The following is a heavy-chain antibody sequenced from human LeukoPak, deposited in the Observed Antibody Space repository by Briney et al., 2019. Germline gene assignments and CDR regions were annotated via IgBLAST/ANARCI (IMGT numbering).Heavy chain of an antibody. D-gene: IGHD3-3*01. CDR2: INPNSGGT. Sequence: GASVKVSCKASGYTFTSYGISWVRQAPGQGLEWMGWINPNSGGTNYAQKFQGRVTMTRDTSISTAYMELSRLRSDDTAVYYCARDDFWSGYYTGVSPKNWFDPWGQGTLVTVSS. CDR3: ARDDFWSGYYTGVSPKNWFDP. CDR1: GYTFTSYG. V-gene: IGHV1-2*02. J-gene: IGHJ5*02.